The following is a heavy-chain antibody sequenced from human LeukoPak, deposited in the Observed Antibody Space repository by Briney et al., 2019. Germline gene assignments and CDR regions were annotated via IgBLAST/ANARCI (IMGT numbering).Heavy chain of an antibody. CDR3: ARSQLDSNYYFHMDL. D-gene: IGHD3/OR15-3a*01. V-gene: IGHV1-69*06. J-gene: IGHJ6*03. Sequence: SVKVSCKASGGTFSTYAISWVRQAPGQGLEWMGGIIPMFGSSNYAQRLQGRVTFTADRSTETAYMQLSSLKFEGTAVYYCARSQLDSNYYFHMDLWGKGTTVTVSS. CDR1: GGTFSTYA. CDR2: IIPMFGSS.